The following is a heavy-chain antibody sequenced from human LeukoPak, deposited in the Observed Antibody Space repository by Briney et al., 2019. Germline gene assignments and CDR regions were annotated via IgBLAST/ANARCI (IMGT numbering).Heavy chain of an antibody. Sequence: ASVKVSCKASGYTFTSYDINWVRQAPGQGLEWMGRIIPILGIANYAQKFQGRVTITADKSTSTAYMELSSLRSEDTAVYYCARTALSRTFDYWGQGTLVTVSS. CDR1: GYTFTSYD. D-gene: IGHD3-9*01. V-gene: IGHV1-69*04. J-gene: IGHJ4*02. CDR2: IIPILGIA. CDR3: ARTALSRTFDY.